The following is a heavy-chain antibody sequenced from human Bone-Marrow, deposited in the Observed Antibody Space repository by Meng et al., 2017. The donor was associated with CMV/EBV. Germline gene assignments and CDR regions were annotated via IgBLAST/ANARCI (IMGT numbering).Heavy chain of an antibody. CDR1: GFTFSSYT. D-gene: IGHD7-27*01. J-gene: IGHJ4*02. Sequence: GESLKISCAASGFTFSSYTMNWVRQAPGKGLEWVSSISTSSSYIFYADSVKGRFTISRDNAKNSLYLQMNSLRAEDTAVYYCARETTGDYFDYWGQGTLVTVSS. V-gene: IGHV3-21*06. CDR3: ARETTGDYFDY. CDR2: ISTSSSYI.